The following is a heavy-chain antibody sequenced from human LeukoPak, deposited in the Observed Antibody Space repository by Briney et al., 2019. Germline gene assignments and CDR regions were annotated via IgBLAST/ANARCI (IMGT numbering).Heavy chain of an antibody. CDR2: IYSAGST. D-gene: IGHD5-18*01. J-gene: IGHJ6*02. V-gene: IGHV3-53*01. Sequence: PGGSLRLSCAASGFTVSSNYMSWVRQAPGKGLEWVSVIYSAGSTYYADSVKGRFTISRDNSKNTLYLQMNSLRADDTAVYYCARAIPEYSYGQAYYGMDVWGQGTTVTVSS. CDR1: GFTVSSNY. CDR3: ARAIPEYSYGQAYYGMDV.